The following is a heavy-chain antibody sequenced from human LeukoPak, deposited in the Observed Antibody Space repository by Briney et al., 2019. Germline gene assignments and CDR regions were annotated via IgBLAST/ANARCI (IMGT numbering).Heavy chain of an antibody. V-gene: IGHV1-18*04. J-gene: IGHJ4*02. Sequence: ASVKVSCKASGYTFTSYGISWVRQAPGQGLEWMGWISAYNGKTNYAPKFQGRVTMTTDTSTSTAYMDLRSLRSDVTAVYYCTRDGPDYGDYINFDYWGQGTLVTVSS. CDR1: GYTFTSYG. CDR3: TRDGPDYGDYINFDY. CDR2: ISAYNGKT. D-gene: IGHD4-17*01.